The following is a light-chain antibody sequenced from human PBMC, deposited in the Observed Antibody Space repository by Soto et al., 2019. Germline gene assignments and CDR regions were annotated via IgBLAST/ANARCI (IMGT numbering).Light chain of an antibody. Sequence: LTQPASVSGSPGQSITISCIGTSSDVGDYNYVSWYQQHPGKAPKLVIYDVTTRPSGVSNRLSGSKSGNAASLTISGLQAEVEAEYYCSSYTASSTLVIFGGGTKVTVL. CDR1: SSDVGDYNY. V-gene: IGLV2-14*03. CDR2: DVT. J-gene: IGLJ2*01. CDR3: SSYTASSTLVI.